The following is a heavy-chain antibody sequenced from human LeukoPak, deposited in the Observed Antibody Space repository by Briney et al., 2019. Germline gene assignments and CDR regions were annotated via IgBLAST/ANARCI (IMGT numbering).Heavy chain of an antibody. CDR2: IGGTNEET. CDR1: GFLFKLFA. J-gene: IGHJ4*02. Sequence: GGSLRLSCVGSGFLFKLFAVGWVRQAPGKGLEWVSVIGGTNEETDYADSVRGHFTISRDNSLNTLFLQMDNLRPEDTAVYYCVKTYYSIIRRSPGFDSWGQGTLVTVSS. V-gene: IGHV3-23*01. D-gene: IGHD3-16*01. CDR3: VKTYYSIIRRSPGFDS.